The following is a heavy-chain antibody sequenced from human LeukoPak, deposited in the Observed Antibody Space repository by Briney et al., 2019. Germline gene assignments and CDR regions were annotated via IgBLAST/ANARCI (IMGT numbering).Heavy chain of an antibody. CDR1: GGSFSGYY. CDR2: INHSGST. V-gene: IGHV4-34*01. CDR3: ARGKRVLRYFDWLSACDY. J-gene: IGHJ4*02. D-gene: IGHD3-9*01. Sequence: PSETLSLTCAVYGGSFSGYYWSWIRQPPGKGLEWIGEINHSGSTNYNPSLKSRVTISVDTSKNQFSLKLSSVTAADTAVYYCARGKRVLRYFDWLSACDYWGQGTLVTVSS.